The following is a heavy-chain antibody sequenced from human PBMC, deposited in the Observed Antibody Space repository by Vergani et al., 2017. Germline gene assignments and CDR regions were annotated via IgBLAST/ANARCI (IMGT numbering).Heavy chain of an antibody. CDR3: ARACPFASIAAAVQGWFDP. CDR1: GGSISSGSYY. Sequence: QVQLQESGPGLVKPSQTLSLTCTVSGGSISSGSYYWSWIRQPAGKGLEWIGRIYTSGSTNYNPSLKSRVTISVDTSKNQFSLKLSSVTAADTAVYYCARACPFASIAAAVQGWFDPWGQGTLVTVSS. CDR2: IYTSGST. D-gene: IGHD6-13*01. V-gene: IGHV4-61*02. J-gene: IGHJ5*02.